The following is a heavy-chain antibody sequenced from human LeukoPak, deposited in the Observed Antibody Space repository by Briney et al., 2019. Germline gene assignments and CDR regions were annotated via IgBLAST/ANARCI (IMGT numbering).Heavy chain of an antibody. D-gene: IGHD6-13*01. CDR3: ARGAGGITLSGSDWYGVHRWFDP. CDR1: EFTFSSYW. V-gene: IGHV3-7*01. Sequence: GGSLRLSCVGSEFTFSSYWMSWVRQAPGKGLEWVANIMEDGSETNYVDSLKGRFTISRDNARNSLYLQMNSLRAEDTAVYYCARGAGGITLSGSDWYGVHRWFDPWGQGTLVTVSS. J-gene: IGHJ5*02. CDR2: IMEDGSET.